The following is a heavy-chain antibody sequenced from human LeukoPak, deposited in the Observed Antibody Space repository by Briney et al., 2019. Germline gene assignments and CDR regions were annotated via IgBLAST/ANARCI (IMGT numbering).Heavy chain of an antibody. CDR2: IYYSGST. Sequence: PSETLCLTCTVSGGSISSYYWSWIRQPPGKGQEWIGYIYYSGSTNYNPSLKSRVTISVDTSKNQFSLKLSSVTAADTAVYYCARTGYSYGPGPYYFDYWGQGTLVTVSS. CDR1: GGSISSYY. J-gene: IGHJ4*02. CDR3: ARTGYSYGPGPYYFDY. D-gene: IGHD5-18*01. V-gene: IGHV4-59*01.